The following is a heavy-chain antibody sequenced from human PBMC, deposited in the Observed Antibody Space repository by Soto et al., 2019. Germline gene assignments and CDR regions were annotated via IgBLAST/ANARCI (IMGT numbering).Heavy chain of an antibody. CDR3: VRGTDIVVVPAAIGTDV. Sequence: SVKVSCKASGGTFSSYAISWVRQAPGQGLEWMGGIIPIFGTANYAQKFQGRVTITADESTSTAYMELSSLRPEDTAVYYCVRGTDIVVVPAAIGTDVWGLGTTVTGSS. CDR2: IIPIFGTA. V-gene: IGHV1-69*13. D-gene: IGHD2-2*01. J-gene: IGHJ6*02. CDR1: GGTFSSYA.